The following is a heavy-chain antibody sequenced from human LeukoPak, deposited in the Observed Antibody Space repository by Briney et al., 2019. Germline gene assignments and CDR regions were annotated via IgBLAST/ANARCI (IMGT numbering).Heavy chain of an antibody. CDR2: INSDGSSI. D-gene: IGHD5-12*01. CDR3: AREGRASGYDFDC. V-gene: IGHV3-74*03. J-gene: IGHJ4*02. Sequence: GSLRLSCAASGFTFSSYWMHWVRQAPGKGLVWVSRINSDGSSITYADSVKGRFTISRDNAKNTMYLQMNSLRVEDTAVYYCAREGRASGYDFDCWGQGTLVTVSS. CDR1: GFTFSSYW.